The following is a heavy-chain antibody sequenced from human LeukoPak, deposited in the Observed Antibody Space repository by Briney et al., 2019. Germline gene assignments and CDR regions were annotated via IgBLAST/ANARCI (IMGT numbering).Heavy chain of an antibody. CDR3: ARLKKWELPHFDY. V-gene: IGHV3-53*01. D-gene: IGHD1-26*01. CDR2: IYSGRTT. J-gene: IGHJ4*02. Sequence: GGSLRLSCAASGFTVSTNYMSWVRQAPGKGLEWVSVIYSGRTTDYADSVKGRFTISRDNSKNTLYLQMNSLRAEDTAVYFCARLKKWELPHFDYWGQGTLVTVSS. CDR1: GFTVSTNY.